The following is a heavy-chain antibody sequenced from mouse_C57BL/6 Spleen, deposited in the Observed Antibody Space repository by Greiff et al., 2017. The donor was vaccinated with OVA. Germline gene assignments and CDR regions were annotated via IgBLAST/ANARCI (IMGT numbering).Heavy chain of an antibody. V-gene: IGHV1-81*01. D-gene: IGHD1-2*01. CDR3: ARYGIKDDPYAMDY. CDR2: IYPRSGNT. J-gene: IGHJ4*01. Sequence: QVQLQQSGAELARPGASVKLSCKASGYTFTSYGISWVKQRTGQGLEWIGEIYPRSGNTYYNEKFKGKATLTADNSSSTAYMELRSLTSEDSAVYFCARYGIKDDPYAMDYWGQGTSVTVSS. CDR1: GYTFTSYG.